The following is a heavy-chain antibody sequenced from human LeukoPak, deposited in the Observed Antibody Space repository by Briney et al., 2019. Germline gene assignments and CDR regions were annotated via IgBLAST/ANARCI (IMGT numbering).Heavy chain of an antibody. CDR2: ISGRSSYI. CDR1: GFTFSTYT. D-gene: IGHD3-22*01. J-gene: IGHJ4*02. Sequence: GGSLRLSCAASGFTFSTYTMNWVRQAPGKGLEWVSSISGRSSYIYYKDSVKGRFTISRDDAKNSLYLQMNSLRAEDTAVYYCARVDGYYKVLDYWGQGTLVTVSS. CDR3: ARVDGYYKVLDY. V-gene: IGHV3-21*01.